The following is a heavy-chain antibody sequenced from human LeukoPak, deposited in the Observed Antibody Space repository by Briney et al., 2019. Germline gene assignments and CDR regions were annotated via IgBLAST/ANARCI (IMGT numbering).Heavy chain of an antibody. CDR3: AKSHYYGSGSIDY. V-gene: IGHV3-7*03. CDR2: IKQDGSEK. Sequence: GSLRLSCAASGFTFSSYWMSWVRQAPGKGLEWVANIKQDGSEKYYVDSVKGRFTISKDNAKNSLYLQMNSLRAEDTAVYYCAKSHYYGSGSIDYWGQGTLVTVSS. CDR1: GFTFSSYW. D-gene: IGHD3-10*01. J-gene: IGHJ4*02.